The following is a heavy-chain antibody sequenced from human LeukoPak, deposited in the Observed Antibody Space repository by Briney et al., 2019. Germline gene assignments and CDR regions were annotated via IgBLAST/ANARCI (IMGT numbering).Heavy chain of an antibody. J-gene: IGHJ6*02. CDR1: RFTLSTYW. CDR3: AAGSHDYYGSGSFYAADYYYGMDV. CDR2: IKQDGSQE. D-gene: IGHD3-10*01. Sequence: PGGSLRLSCAASRFTLSTYWMSWVRQAPGKGLEWVAHIKQDGSQEYYVDSVKGRFTISRDSAKNSLYLQMNSLRAEDTAVYYCAAGSHDYYGSGSFYAADYYYGMDVWGQGTTVTVSS. V-gene: IGHV3-7*01.